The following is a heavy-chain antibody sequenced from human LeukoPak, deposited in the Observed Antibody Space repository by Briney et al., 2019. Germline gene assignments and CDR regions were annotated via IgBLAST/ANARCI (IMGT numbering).Heavy chain of an antibody. V-gene: IGHV3-30*04. D-gene: IGHD5-18*01. Sequence: GGSLRLSCAASGFTFSSYAMHWVRQAPGKGLEWVAVISYDGSNKYYADSVKGRFTISRDNSKNTLYLQMNSLRAEDTAVYYCARDRGYSCDHWGQGTLVTVSS. CDR2: ISYDGSNK. CDR3: ARDRGYSCDH. J-gene: IGHJ4*02. CDR1: GFTFSSYA.